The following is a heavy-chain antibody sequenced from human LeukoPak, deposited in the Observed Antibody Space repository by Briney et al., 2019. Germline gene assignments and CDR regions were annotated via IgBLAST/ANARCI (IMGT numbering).Heavy chain of an antibody. J-gene: IGHJ4*02. CDR2: IYQSGST. CDR3: AKRVAAAGIFDY. CDR1: GGSISSGGYY. D-gene: IGHD6-13*01. Sequence: PSQTLSHTCTVSGGSISSGGYYWSWIRQPPGKGLEWIGYIYQSGSTYYTPSLESRVTISVDRSKNQFSLRLSSVTAADTAVYYCAKRVAAAGIFDYWGQGTLVTVSS. V-gene: IGHV4-30-2*01.